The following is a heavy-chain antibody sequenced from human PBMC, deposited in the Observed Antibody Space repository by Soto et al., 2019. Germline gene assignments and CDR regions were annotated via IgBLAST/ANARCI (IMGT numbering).Heavy chain of an antibody. Sequence: ASVKVSSKASGYTFTGYYMHWVRQAPGQRLEWMGWINAGSGNTKYSQKFQGRVTITRDTSASTAYMELSSLRSEDTAVYYCARDRSGWYYFDYWGQGTLVTVSS. J-gene: IGHJ4*02. CDR3: ARDRSGWYYFDY. D-gene: IGHD6-19*01. CDR2: INAGSGNT. CDR1: GYTFTGYY. V-gene: IGHV1-3*01.